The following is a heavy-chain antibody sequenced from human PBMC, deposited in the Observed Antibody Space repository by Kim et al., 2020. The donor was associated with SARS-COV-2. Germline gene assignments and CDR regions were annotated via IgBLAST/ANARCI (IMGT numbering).Heavy chain of an antibody. Sequence: GGSLRLSCAAFGYTFSDHYMDWVRQAPGRGLEWVGRIRDKRNKSKTEYAASVKGSITFSRAESKNEVYLQMKSLRIEDTAVYDCARAPSPIKACMD. CDR1: GYTFSDHY. V-gene: IGHV3-72*01. J-gene: IGHJ6*03. CDR2: IRDKRNKSKT. CDR3: ARAPSPIKACMD.